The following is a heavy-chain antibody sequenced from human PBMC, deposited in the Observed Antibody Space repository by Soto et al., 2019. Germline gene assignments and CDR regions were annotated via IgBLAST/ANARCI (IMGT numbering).Heavy chain of an antibody. CDR3: ARSGHAFGGVV. J-gene: IGHJ4*02. CDR2: VFYTGST. CDR1: GASMTNYY. Sequence: SETLSLTCTVSGASMTNYYGSWIRQPPGKGLEHIGYVFYTGSTNYSPSLQSRVTISVDTSNNQFSLKLTSVTTADTAIYHCARSGHAFGGVVWGRGILVTVSS. V-gene: IGHV4-59*01. D-gene: IGHD3-16*01.